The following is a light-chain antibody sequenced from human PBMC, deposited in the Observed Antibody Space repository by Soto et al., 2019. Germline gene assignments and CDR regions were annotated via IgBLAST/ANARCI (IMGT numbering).Light chain of an antibody. CDR3: SSYKSSSTPVV. J-gene: IGLJ2*01. V-gene: IGLV2-14*01. CDR1: SSDVGFYNF. CDR2: EVS. Sequence: QSALTQPASVSGSPGQSITISCTGTSSDVGFYNFVSWYQQHPGKAPKLMIYEVSNRPSGVSNRFSGSRSGNTVSLTISGLQAEDEADYYCSSYKSSSTPVVFGGVTKLTVL.